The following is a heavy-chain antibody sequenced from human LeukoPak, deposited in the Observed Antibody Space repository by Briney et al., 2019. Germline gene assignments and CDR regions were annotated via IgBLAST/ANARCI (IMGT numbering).Heavy chain of an antibody. Sequence: GGPLRLSCAASVYPFSNYFMHWVRQAPGKGLVWVSRFNRDGTSTMYAASVKGRFTISRDNAKNMLYMQMNSLRDEDTAVYYCARRVDATRWFDPWGQGTLVTVSS. D-gene: IGHD2-15*01. CDR1: VYPFSNYF. J-gene: IGHJ5*02. CDR3: ARRVDATRWFDP. V-gene: IGHV3-74*03. CDR2: FNRDGTST.